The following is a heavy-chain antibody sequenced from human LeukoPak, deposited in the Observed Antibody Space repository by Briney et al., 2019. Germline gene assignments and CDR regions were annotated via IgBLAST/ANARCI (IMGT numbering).Heavy chain of an antibody. D-gene: IGHD6-13*01. Sequence: GGSLRRSCAASTFTFSNYWMHWVRQAPGKGLVWVSRINIDGRSISYADSVQGRFTISRDNAKNTLYLQMNSLRAEDTAVYYCARVPATGTAFDDWGQGTLVTVSS. CDR2: INIDGRSI. CDR1: TFTFSNYW. V-gene: IGHV3-74*01. J-gene: IGHJ4*02. CDR3: ARVPATGTAFDD.